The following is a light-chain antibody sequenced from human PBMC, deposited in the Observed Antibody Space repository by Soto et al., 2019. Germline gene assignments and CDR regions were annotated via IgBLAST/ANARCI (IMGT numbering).Light chain of an antibody. V-gene: IGKV1-5*03. J-gene: IGKJ1*01. CDR3: QQYFSLSS. Sequence: DIQMTQSPSALSASVGASVSITCRASQNVGPWLAWYQQKPGKPPNILIYKASNLESGVPSRFRGSGSGTEFTLTISSLQPDDFATYFCQQYFSLSSFGQGTKVEVK. CDR2: KAS. CDR1: QNVGPW.